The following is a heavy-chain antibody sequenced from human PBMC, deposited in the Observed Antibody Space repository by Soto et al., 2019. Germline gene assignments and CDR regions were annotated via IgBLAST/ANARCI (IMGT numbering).Heavy chain of an antibody. J-gene: IGHJ4*02. D-gene: IGHD6-13*01. CDR1: GDSVSSNSVT. V-gene: IGHV6-1*01. CDR2: TYYRSKWYN. Sequence: PXXTLSLTCAISGDSVSSNSVTWNCLRQSPSRGLEWLGRTYYRSKWYNDYAVSVESRITINADTSKNQFFLQLNSVIPEDTAVYYCVRLIGNSWLDYWGQGTLVTVSS. CDR3: VRLIGNSWLDY.